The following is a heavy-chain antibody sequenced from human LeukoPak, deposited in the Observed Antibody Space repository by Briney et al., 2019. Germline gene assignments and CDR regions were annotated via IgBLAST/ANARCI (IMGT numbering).Heavy chain of an antibody. J-gene: IGHJ4*02. CDR3: VKGDYSGYTFPAFDY. V-gene: IGHV3-64D*06. D-gene: IGHD5-12*01. CDR2: ITSSGGST. Sequence: GGSLRLSCSASGLTFSYYAMHWVRQAPGKGLEYVSGITSSGGSTYYTDFVKGRFTISRDNSNNTLYLQMSSLRAEDTAVYYCVKGDYSGYTFPAFDYWGQGTLVSVSS. CDR1: GLTFSYYA.